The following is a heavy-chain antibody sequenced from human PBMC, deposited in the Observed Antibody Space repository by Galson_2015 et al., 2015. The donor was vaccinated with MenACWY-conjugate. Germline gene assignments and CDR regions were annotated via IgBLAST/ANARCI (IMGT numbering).Heavy chain of an antibody. CDR2: IDPSDSYT. Sequence: QSGAEVKKPGESLRISCKGSGYSFTSYWISWVRQMPGKGLEWMGRIDPSDSYTNYSPSFQGHVTISADKSISTAYLQWSSLKASDTAMYYCARQRITMVRGVITHGMDVWGQGTTVTVSS. V-gene: IGHV5-10-1*01. CDR1: GYSFTSYW. D-gene: IGHD3-10*01. CDR3: ARQRITMVRGVITHGMDV. J-gene: IGHJ6*02.